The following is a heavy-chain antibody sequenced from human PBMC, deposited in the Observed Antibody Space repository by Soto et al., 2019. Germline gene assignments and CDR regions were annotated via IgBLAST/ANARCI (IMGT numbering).Heavy chain of an antibody. CDR1: GFTFGSYD. CDR3: ARGFVYGSGSLRPGPSDGFDI. CDR2: IGTTGDT. Sequence: QPGGSLSLSCAASGFTFGSYDMHWVRQVTGKGLEWVSAIGTTGDTYYSGSVKGRFTISREDAGNSLYLQMKSLRAGDTAIYYCARGFVYGSGSLRPGPSDGFDIWGQGTMVTVSS. D-gene: IGHD3-10*01. V-gene: IGHV3-13*01. J-gene: IGHJ3*02.